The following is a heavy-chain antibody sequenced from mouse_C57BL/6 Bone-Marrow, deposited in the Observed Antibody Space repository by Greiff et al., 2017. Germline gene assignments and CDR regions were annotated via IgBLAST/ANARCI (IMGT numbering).Heavy chain of an antibody. CDR1: GFTFSSYG. D-gene: IGHD2-3*01. V-gene: IGHV5-6*01. CDR3: AGPEDGYLAGFAY. J-gene: IGHJ3*01. CDR2: ISSGGSYT. Sequence: EVKLVESGGDLVKPGGSLKLSCAASGFTFSSYGMSWVRQTPDKRLEWVATISSGGSYTYYPDSVKGRFTISRDNATNTLYLQMSSLKSEETAMYYCAGPEDGYLAGFAYWGQGTLVTVSA.